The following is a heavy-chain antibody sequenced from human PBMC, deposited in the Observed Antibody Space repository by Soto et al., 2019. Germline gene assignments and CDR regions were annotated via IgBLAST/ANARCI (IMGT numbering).Heavy chain of an antibody. D-gene: IGHD2-2*01. V-gene: IGHV3-21*01. CDR2: ISSSSSYI. CDR3: ARDLAQYCSSTSCYQDY. Sequence: PWGSLILSCASSGITFSRYSMNWVRQAPGKGLEWVSSISSSSSYIYYADSVKGRFTISRDNAKNSLYLQMNSLRAEDTAVYYCARDLAQYCSSTSCYQDYWGQGTLVTVSS. J-gene: IGHJ4*02. CDR1: GITFSRYS.